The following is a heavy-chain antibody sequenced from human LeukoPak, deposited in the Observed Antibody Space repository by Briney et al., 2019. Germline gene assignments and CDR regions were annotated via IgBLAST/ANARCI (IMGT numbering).Heavy chain of an antibody. Sequence: SETLSLTCAVYGGSFSGYYWSWIRQPPGKGREWSGEIIHSGSTNYNPSLKSRVTISVDTSKNQFSRKLSSVTAADTAVYYWWRSVRLPMGRGERRRGDPWGQGPLVPVSS. CDR1: GGSFSGYY. J-gene: IGHJ5*02. D-gene: IGHD3-10*01. CDR3: WRSVRLPMGRGERRRGDP. CDR2: IIHSGST. V-gene: IGHV4-34*12.